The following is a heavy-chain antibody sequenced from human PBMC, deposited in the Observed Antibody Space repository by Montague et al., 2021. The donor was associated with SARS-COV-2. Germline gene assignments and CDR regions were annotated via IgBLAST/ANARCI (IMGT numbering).Heavy chain of an antibody. D-gene: IGHD6-13*01. J-gene: IGHJ4*02. Sequence: SETLSLTCAVPSASTNCDHSCACLRHTPLKSLAWVVDIHSCAGTNYNPSLRSRVSIFLDNSKNQFSLILTSVTTADTAMYYCASHFVWQQLSTWGQGTLVSVSS. CDR2: IHSCAGT. V-gene: IGHV4-4*02. CDR1: SASTNCDH. CDR3: ASHFVWQQLST.